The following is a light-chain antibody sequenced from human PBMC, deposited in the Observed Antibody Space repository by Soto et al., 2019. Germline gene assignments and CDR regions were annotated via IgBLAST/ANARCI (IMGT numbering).Light chain of an antibody. CDR2: GAS. J-gene: IGKJ1*01. V-gene: IGKV3-15*01. Sequence: EILVTQSPATLSVSPGERVTLSCRASQSVTRDLAWYQQKPGQAPRLLIYGASTRAPDIPARFSGSGSETEFTLTLKSLEYEGFAIYYCHQYRTFGQGTRVEIK. CDR1: QSVTRD. CDR3: HQYRT.